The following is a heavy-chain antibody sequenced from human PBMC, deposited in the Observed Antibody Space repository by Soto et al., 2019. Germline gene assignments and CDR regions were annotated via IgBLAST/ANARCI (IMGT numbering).Heavy chain of an antibody. CDR1: GYTFTSYA. V-gene: IGHV1-3*04. CDR3: AREPRWGGVCYDHGLDP. J-gene: IGHJ5*02. D-gene: IGHD2-21*02. CDR2: SNIGNGNT. Sequence: QVQLVQSGAEVKKPGASVRVSCRTSGYTFTSYAIHWVRQAPGQGLEWMAWSNIGNGNTKYSQKFQGRVTVSRDTSASTAYMELSSLRAEDTAVYYCAREPRWGGVCYDHGLDPWGQGTLVTVSS.